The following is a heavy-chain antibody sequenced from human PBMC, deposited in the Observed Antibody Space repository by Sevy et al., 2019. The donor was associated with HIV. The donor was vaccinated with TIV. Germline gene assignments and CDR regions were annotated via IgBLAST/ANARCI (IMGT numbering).Heavy chain of an antibody. CDR3: ARDLLVGSTYVFDI. CDR2: ISSSSADI. J-gene: IGHJ3*02. Sequence: GSLRLSCAASGFTFSNYNMNWVRQAPGEGLKWVSSISSSSADIYYTDSVKGRFTVSRDNSRKSLFLQTNGLSAEDTALYYCARDLLVGSTYVFDIWGRGTMVTVSS. CDR1: GFTFSNYN. V-gene: IGHV3-21*01. D-gene: IGHD1-26*01.